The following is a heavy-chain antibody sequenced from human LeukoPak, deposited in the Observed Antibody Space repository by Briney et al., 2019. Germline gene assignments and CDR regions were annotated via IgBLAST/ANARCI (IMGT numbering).Heavy chain of an antibody. Sequence: SETLSLTCAVYGGSFSGYYWSWIRQPPGKGLEWIGEINHSGSTNYNPSLKSRVTISVDTSKNQLSLHLTSVTAADTAVYYCASGIYPHYYYCMDVWGKGTTVTVSS. CDR3: ASGIYPHYYYCMDV. CDR2: INHSGST. J-gene: IGHJ6*03. D-gene: IGHD3-10*01. V-gene: IGHV4-34*01. CDR1: GGSFSGYY.